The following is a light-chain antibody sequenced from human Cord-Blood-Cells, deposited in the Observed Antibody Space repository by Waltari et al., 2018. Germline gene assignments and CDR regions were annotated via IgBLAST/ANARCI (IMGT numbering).Light chain of an antibody. J-gene: IGLJ2*01. CDR2: DVS. CDR1: SSDVGGYNY. V-gene: IGLV2-11*01. Sequence: QSALTQPRSVSGSPGQSVTISCTGTSSDVGGYNYVSWYQQYPGKAPKLMIDDVSKRPSGVPDRFSGSKSGNTASLTISGLQAEDEADYYCCSYAGSYTLVFGGGTKLTVL. CDR3: CSYAGSYTLV.